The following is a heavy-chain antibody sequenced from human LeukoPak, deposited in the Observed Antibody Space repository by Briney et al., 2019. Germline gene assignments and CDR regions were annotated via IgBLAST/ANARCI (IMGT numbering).Heavy chain of an antibody. Sequence: GASVKVSCKASGYTFIGYYMHWVRQAPGQGLEWMGWINPHSGGTNSEQNFQGRVTMSRDTSIGTVYMELSRLRSDDTALYYCAREGVIGDGYNFFDYWGQGTLVTVSS. CDR1: GYTFIGYY. V-gene: IGHV1-2*02. D-gene: IGHD5-24*01. CDR3: AREGVIGDGYNFFDY. CDR2: INPHSGGT. J-gene: IGHJ4*02.